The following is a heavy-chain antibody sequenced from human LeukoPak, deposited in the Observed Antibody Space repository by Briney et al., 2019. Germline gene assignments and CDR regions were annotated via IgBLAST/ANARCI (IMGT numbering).Heavy chain of an antibody. CDR2: IYTSGTI. Sequence: SETLSLTCTVSGGSISSYYWSWIRQPAGTALEWIGRIYTSGTITYNPSLKSRVTMSVDKSKNQFSLKLSSVTAADTAVYYCARGGYYGSGNDFRFDPWGQGTLVTVSS. D-gene: IGHD3-10*01. J-gene: IGHJ5*02. CDR1: GGSISSYY. V-gene: IGHV4-4*07. CDR3: ARGGYYGSGNDFRFDP.